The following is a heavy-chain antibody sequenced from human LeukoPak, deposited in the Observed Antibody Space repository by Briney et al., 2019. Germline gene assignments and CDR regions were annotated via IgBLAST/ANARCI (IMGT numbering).Heavy chain of an antibody. Sequence: SQTLSLTCAVSGDSVSSNSAAWYWIRQSPSRGLEWLGRTYYRSRWYSDYAVSVKSRITISPDTSNNQFSLQLNTVTPDDTAVDYCARVGSSWYLDCWGQGTLVTVSS. CDR2: TYYRSRWYS. J-gene: IGHJ4*02. D-gene: IGHD6-13*01. V-gene: IGHV6-1*01. CDR3: ARVGSSWYLDC. CDR1: GDSVSSNSAA.